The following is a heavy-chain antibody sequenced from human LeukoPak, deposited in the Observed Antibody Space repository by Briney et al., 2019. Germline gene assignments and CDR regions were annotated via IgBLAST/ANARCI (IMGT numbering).Heavy chain of an antibody. J-gene: IGHJ5*02. Sequence: GGSLRLSCAASGFTFSSYSMNWVRQAPGKGLEWVSSISSSSSYIYYADSVKGRFTISRGNAKNSLYLQMNSPRAEDTAVYYCAGDGTGTTPWLDNWFDPWGQGTLVTVSS. D-gene: IGHD1-7*01. CDR3: AGDGTGTTPWLDNWFDP. CDR1: GFTFSSYS. V-gene: IGHV3-21*01. CDR2: ISSSSSYI.